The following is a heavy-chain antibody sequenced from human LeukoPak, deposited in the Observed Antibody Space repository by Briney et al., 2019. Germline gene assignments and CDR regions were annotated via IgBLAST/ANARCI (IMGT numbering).Heavy chain of an antibody. Sequence: TGGSLRLSCAASGFAFSTYAMSWVPQAPGKGLEWASAISSSGDSTYYADSVKGRFTISRDNSKNTLYLLMNSLRAEDTAVYYCAKGKYSSGWYSIVDSWGQGTLVTVSS. V-gene: IGHV3-23*01. CDR3: AKGKYSSGWYSIVDS. CDR1: GFAFSTYA. CDR2: ISSSGDST. D-gene: IGHD6-19*01. J-gene: IGHJ4*02.